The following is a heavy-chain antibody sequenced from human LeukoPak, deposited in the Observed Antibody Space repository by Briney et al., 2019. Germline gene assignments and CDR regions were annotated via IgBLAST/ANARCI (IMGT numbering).Heavy chain of an antibody. CDR1: GFTFSSYA. V-gene: IGHV3-30*04. CDR2: ISYDGSNK. CDR3: ARDIGQWLERSGLGY. Sequence: GSSLRLSCAPSGFTFSSYAMHWVRQAPGKGLEWVAVISYDGSNKYYADSVKGRFTISRDNSKNTLYLQMNSLRAEDTAVYYCARDIGQWLERSGLGYWGQGTLVTISS. D-gene: IGHD6-19*01. J-gene: IGHJ4*02.